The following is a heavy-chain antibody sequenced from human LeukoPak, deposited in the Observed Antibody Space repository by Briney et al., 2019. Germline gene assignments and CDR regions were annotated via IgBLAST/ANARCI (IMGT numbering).Heavy chain of an antibody. CDR1: GFTFSSYW. CDR2: INSDGSST. Sequence: GGSLRLSCVASGFTFSSYWMHWVRQAPGKGLVWVSRINSDGSSTSYADSVKGRFTISRDNAKNTLYLQMNSLRAEDTAVYYCARVQAAAAGEGYFDYWGRGTLVTVSS. D-gene: IGHD6-13*01. J-gene: IGHJ4*02. CDR3: ARVQAAAAGEGYFDY. V-gene: IGHV3-74*01.